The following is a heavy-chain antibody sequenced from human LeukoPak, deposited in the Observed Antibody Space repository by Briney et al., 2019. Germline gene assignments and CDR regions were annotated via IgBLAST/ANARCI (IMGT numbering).Heavy chain of an antibody. Sequence: PGRSLRLSCAASGFTFSSYGMHWVRQAPGKGLEWVAVIWYDGSNKYYADSVKGRFTISRDNSKNTLYLQMNSLGAEDTAVYYCARGLLWFGELSPTLDYWGQGTLVTVSS. D-gene: IGHD3-10*01. CDR1: GFTFSSYG. CDR3: ARGLLWFGELSPTLDY. V-gene: IGHV3-33*01. CDR2: IWYDGSNK. J-gene: IGHJ4*02.